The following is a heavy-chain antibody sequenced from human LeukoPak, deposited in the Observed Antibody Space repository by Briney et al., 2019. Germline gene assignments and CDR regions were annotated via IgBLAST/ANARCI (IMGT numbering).Heavy chain of an antibody. CDR3: ARTKSHYFGSGSSDY. CDR1: GGSFSGYF. J-gene: IGHJ4*02. CDR2: INHSGST. Sequence: SETLSLTCTVYGGSFSGYFWSWIRQPPGKGLEWIGEINHSGSTNYNPSLKSRVTISVDTSKNQFSLKLSSVTAADTAVYYCARTKSHYFGSGSSDYWGQGTLVTVSS. D-gene: IGHD3-10*01. V-gene: IGHV4-34*01.